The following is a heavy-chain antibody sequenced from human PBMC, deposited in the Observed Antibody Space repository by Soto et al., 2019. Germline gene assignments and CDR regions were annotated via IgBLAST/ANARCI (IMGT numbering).Heavy chain of an antibody. Sequence: SVKVSCKASGGTFSSYAISWVRQAPGQGLEWMGGIIPIFGTANYAQKLQGRVTITADESTSTAYMELSSLRSEDTAVYYCARGGNYYDSSGYYSYFDYWGQGTLVTVSS. CDR3: ARGGNYYDSSGYYSYFDY. D-gene: IGHD3-22*01. J-gene: IGHJ4*02. CDR2: IIPIFGTA. V-gene: IGHV1-69*13. CDR1: GGTFSSYA.